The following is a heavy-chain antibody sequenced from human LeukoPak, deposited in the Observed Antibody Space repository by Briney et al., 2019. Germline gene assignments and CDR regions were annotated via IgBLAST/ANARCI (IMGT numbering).Heavy chain of an antibody. V-gene: IGHV3-48*03. CDR3: ARDLYGGNSGQADY. CDR2: ISSSGSTI. J-gene: IGHJ4*02. Sequence: GGSLRLSCAASGFTFSSYEMNWVRQAPGKGLEWVSYISSSGSTIYYADSVKGRFTISRDNAKNTLYLQMNSLRAEDTAVYYCARDLYGGNSGQADYWGQGTLVTVSS. CDR1: GFTFSSYE. D-gene: IGHD4-23*01.